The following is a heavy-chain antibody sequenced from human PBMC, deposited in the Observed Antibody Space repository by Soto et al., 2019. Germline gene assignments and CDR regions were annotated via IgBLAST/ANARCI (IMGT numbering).Heavy chain of an antibody. CDR2: IYWDDDK. Sequence: QITLKESGPPLVTPTQTLTLTCTFSGFSLTTNGVGVGWIRQPPGKALEWLALIYWDDDKRYNPSLKSRLTITKDTSKSQVGLTMTNMDPVDTATYYCAYGLTTPDGVNIWGPGTTVTVSS. V-gene: IGHV2-5*02. D-gene: IGHD7-27*01. CDR1: GFSLTTNGVG. CDR3: AYGLTTPDGVNI. J-gene: IGHJ6*02.